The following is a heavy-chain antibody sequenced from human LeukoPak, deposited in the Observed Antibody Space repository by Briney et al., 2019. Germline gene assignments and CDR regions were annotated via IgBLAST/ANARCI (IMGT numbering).Heavy chain of an antibody. CDR2: ISAYNGNT. CDR1: GYTFTSYG. V-gene: IGHV1-18*01. Sequence: ASVKVSCKASGYTFTSYGLSWVRQAPGQGLEWMGWISAYNGNTNYAQKLQGRVTMTTDTSTSTAYMELRSLRSDDTAVYYCAREDHDILTGYRYYYGMDVWGQGTTVTVSS. J-gene: IGHJ6*02. CDR3: AREDHDILTGYRYYYGMDV. D-gene: IGHD3-9*01.